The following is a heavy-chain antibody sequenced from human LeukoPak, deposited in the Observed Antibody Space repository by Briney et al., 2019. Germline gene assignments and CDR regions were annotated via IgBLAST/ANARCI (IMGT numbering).Heavy chain of an antibody. CDR1: GGTFSSYA. CDR2: IIPVFGTA. V-gene: IGHV1-69*01. D-gene: IGHD3-22*01. CDR3: ARGFLRVSTYYYDSSGYYFDY. Sequence: SVKVSCKASGGTFSSYAISWVRQAPGQGLEWMGGIIPVFGTANYAQKFQGRVTITADESTSTAYMELSSLRSEDTAVYYCARGFLRVSTYYYDSSGYYFDYWGQGTLVTVSS. J-gene: IGHJ4*02.